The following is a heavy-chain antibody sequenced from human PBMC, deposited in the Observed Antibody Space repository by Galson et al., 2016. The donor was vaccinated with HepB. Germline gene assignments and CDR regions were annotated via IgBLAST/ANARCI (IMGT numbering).Heavy chain of an antibody. V-gene: IGHV3-30*04. CDR1: GFTFSSYA. D-gene: IGHD1-1*01. CDR3: AKERLGRRIVDR. CDR2: MSYDGSNN. J-gene: IGHJ5*02. Sequence: SLRLSCAASGFTFSSYAMHWVRQAPGKGLAWVAVMSYDGSNNYYADSVKGRFTISRDNSKNTLYLQMNGLRAEDTARYYCAKERLGRRIVDRWRQGTLLTVAS.